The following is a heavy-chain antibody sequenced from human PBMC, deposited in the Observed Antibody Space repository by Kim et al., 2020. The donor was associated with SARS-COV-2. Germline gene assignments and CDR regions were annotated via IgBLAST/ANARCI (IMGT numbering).Heavy chain of an antibody. CDR2: INAGNGNT. J-gene: IGHJ4*02. CDR3: ARDGYYETSGDYPQGY. V-gene: IGHV1-3*01. D-gene: IGHD3-22*01. CDR1: GYTFTTYA. Sequence: ASVKVSCKASGYTFTTYAMHWVRQAPGQRLEWMGWINAGNGNTKYSQKFQGRVIITRDTSASTAYMELSSLRSEDTAVYYCARDGYYETSGDYPQGYWGQGTLVTVSS.